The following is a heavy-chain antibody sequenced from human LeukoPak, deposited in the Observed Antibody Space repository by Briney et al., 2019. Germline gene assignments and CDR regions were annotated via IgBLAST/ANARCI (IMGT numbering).Heavy chain of an antibody. CDR3: ARGAYLAYYFDY. J-gene: IGHJ4*02. CDR2: VWFDGTNK. D-gene: IGHD3-10*01. V-gene: IGHV3-33*03. CDR1: GFTFTNYG. Sequence: PGGSLRLSCAASGFTFTNYGMHWVRQAPGKGLEWVAVVWFDGTNKYYADSVKGRFTISRDNAKNTLYLQMNSLRAEDTAVYYCARGAYLAYYFDYWGQGSLVSVSS.